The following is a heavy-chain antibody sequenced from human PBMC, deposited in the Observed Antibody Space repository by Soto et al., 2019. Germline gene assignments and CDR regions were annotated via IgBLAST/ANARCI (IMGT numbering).Heavy chain of an antibody. J-gene: IGHJ6*03. V-gene: IGHV4-34*01. Sequence: QVQLQQWGAGLLKPSETLSLTCAVYGGSFSGYYWSWIRQPPGKGLEWIGEINHSGSTNYNPSLKSRVTISVDTSKNQFSLKLSSVTAADTAVYYCARVPTTSVVGVYYYYYYMDVWGKGTTVTVSS. CDR1: GGSFSGYY. D-gene: IGHD2-15*01. CDR3: ARVPTTSVVGVYYYYYYMDV. CDR2: INHSGST.